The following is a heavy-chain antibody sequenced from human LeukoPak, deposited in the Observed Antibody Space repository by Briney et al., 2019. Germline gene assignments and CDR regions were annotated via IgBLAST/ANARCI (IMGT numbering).Heavy chain of an antibody. J-gene: IGHJ1*01. CDR1: GLTIRTSD. CDR3: ASAREYCINSNCYEYFPD. Sequence: GGSLRLSCATSGLTIRTSDMSWVRQAPGKGLEWVAVIYSSGSTYYEDSVNGRCTISRDTSKSSMYLQMDHLRAEDTAVYYCASAREYCINSNCYEYFPDWRRGTLVTVSS. CDR2: IYSSGST. V-gene: IGHV3-53*01. D-gene: IGHD2-2*01.